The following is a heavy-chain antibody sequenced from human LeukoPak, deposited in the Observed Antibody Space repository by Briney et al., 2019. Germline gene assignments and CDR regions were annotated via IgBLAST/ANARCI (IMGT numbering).Heavy chain of an antibody. V-gene: IGHV4-59*01. J-gene: IGHJ6*02. Sequence: SETLSLTCTVSGGSISSYYWGWIRQPPGKGMEWIGYIYYSGSTNYNPSLKSRVTISVDTSKNQFSLKLSSVTAADTAVYYCARAMVRGVISRGYYYYGMDVWGQGTTVTVSS. D-gene: IGHD3-10*01. CDR2: IYYSGST. CDR3: ARAMVRGVISRGYYYYGMDV. CDR1: GGSISSYY.